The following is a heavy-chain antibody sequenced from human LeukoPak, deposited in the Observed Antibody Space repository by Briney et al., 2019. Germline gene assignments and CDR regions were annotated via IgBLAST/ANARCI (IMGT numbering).Heavy chain of an antibody. J-gene: IGHJ4*02. Sequence: PSETLSLTCAVYGGSFSGYYWRGTRQPPGKGLEWIGEINHSGSTNYNPSLKSRVTISVDTSKNQFSLKLSSVTAADTAVYYCAVAVAHFDPFDNWGQGTLVTVSS. V-gene: IGHV4-34*01. CDR1: GGSFSGYY. CDR3: AVAVAHFDPFDN. CDR2: INHSGST. D-gene: IGHD6-19*01.